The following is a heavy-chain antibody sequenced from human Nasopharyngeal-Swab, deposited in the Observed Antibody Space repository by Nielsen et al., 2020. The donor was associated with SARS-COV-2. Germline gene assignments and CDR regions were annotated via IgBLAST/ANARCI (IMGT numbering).Heavy chain of an antibody. D-gene: IGHD3-10*01. CDR2: ISHSGST. J-gene: IGHJ6*02. CDR1: RDSISPYF. CDR3: ARIDGWGAMDV. V-gene: IGHV4-59*13. Sequence: SCTVSRDSISPYFWNWIRQPPGMGLEWIGYISHSGSTNYTPSLKSRVTISIDTSKKQLSLKLRSVTAADTAVYYCARIDGWGAMDVWGQGTTVTVSS.